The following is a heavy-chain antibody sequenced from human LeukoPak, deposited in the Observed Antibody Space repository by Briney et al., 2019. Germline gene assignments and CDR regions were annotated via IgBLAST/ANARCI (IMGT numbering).Heavy chain of an antibody. V-gene: IGHV3-21*01. CDR2: ISTSSSYI. CDR1: GFTFSSYR. Sequence: GGSLRLSCAASGFTFSSYRMNWVRQAPGKGLEWVSSISTSSSYIYYADSVKGRFTIPRDNAKNSLFLQMNSLRAEDTAVYYCATTRRYAFDIWGQGTMVTVSS. J-gene: IGHJ3*02. CDR3: ATTRRYAFDI.